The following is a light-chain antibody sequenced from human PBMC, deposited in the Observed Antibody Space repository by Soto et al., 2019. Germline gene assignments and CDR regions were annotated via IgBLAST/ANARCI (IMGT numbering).Light chain of an antibody. V-gene: IGKV3-11*01. J-gene: IGKJ1*01. CDR2: DAS. Sequence: EVVLTQSQATLSLSPGERATLSCRASQSVSSYLAWYQQKPGQPPRLLIYDASNRATGIPARFSGSGSGTDFTLTISSLEPEDFAVYYCQRRSNWSTTFGQGTKV. CDR1: QSVSSY. CDR3: QRRSNWSTT.